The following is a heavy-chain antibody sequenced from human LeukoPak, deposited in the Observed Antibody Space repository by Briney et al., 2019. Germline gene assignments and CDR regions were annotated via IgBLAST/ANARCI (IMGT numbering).Heavy chain of an antibody. J-gene: IGHJ6*02. CDR2: ISNSGNTI. CDR3: ARGHFGLDV. V-gene: IGHV3-11*01. CDR1: GFTFSDWF. Sequence: GGSLRLSCAASGFTFSDWFVSWIRQAPGTGLEWVSYISNSGNTIYYADSVKGRFTISSDNAKKTVNLQMNSLRAEDTAIYYCARGHFGLDVWGQGTTVTVSS.